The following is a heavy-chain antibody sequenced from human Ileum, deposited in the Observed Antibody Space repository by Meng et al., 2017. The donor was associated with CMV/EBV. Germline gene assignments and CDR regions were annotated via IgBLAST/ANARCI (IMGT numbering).Heavy chain of an antibody. CDR1: GFTFSSYA. Sequence: GGSLKISCVVSGFTFSSYAMSWVRQAPGKGLEWVSSIGGSGGDTYYAGSVKGRFTIYRDNSRNTLYLQMNGLRAEDTAVYYCAKYVMISGVAPYGMDVWGQGTTVTVSS. J-gene: IGHJ6*02. CDR2: IGGSGGDT. D-gene: IGHD3/OR15-3a*01. V-gene: IGHV3-23*01. CDR3: AKYVMISGVAPYGMDV.